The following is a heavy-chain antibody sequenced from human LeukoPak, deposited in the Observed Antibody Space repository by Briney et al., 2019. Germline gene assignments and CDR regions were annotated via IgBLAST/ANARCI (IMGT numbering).Heavy chain of an antibody. V-gene: IGHV4-39*01. D-gene: IGHD2-2*01. CDR3: ARRHSTGSSLDF. CDR2: INYSGST. Sequence: SETLSLTCTVSGGSVSSSTFYWGWIRPPPGKGLEWIGTINYSGSTYYNPSLKSRVTISVDTSKNQFSLKLTPMTAADTAVYYCARRHSTGSSLDFWGQGTLVTVSS. CDR1: GGSVSSSTFY. J-gene: IGHJ4*02.